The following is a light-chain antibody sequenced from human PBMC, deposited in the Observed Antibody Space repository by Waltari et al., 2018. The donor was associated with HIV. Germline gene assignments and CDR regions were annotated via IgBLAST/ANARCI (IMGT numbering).Light chain of an antibody. CDR3: CSYAGTFRV. CDR1: SSDVGVYYF. CDR2: DVS. V-gene: IGLV2-11*01. J-gene: IGLJ3*02. Sequence: QSALAKLRSVSGSPGQPVTIPCTGTSSDVGVYYFVPRYHEHPGLSPKLLIYDVSQRPAGVPARFSVSKSGSTASLTISVRHSEDEADYHCCSYAGTFRVFGGATKLTVL.